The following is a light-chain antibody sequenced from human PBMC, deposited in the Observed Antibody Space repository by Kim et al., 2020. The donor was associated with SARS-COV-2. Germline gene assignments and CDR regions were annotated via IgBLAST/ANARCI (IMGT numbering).Light chain of an antibody. CDR3: QKCDSAPWT. CDR1: QGISNY. CDR2: AAS. Sequence: APVGDRVTITCRASQGISNYLAWFQLKPGKAPKLLIYAASALQPGVPSRFSGSGSGTDFTLTVTSLQPEDVATYYCQKCDSAPWTCGQGTKVDIK. J-gene: IGKJ1*01. V-gene: IGKV1-27*01.